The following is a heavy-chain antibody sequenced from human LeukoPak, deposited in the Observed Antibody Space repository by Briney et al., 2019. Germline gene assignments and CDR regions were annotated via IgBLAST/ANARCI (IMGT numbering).Heavy chain of an antibody. Sequence: ASVKVSCKASGYTFTGYYMHWVRQAPGQGLEWMGWINPNSGGTNYAQKFQGRVTMTRDTSISTAYMELSRLRSDDTAVYCCARAGDIVVVTAIGVYWGQGTLVTVSS. CDR3: ARAGDIVVVTAIGVY. CDR2: INPNSGGT. D-gene: IGHD2-21*02. CDR1: GYTFTGYY. V-gene: IGHV1-2*02. J-gene: IGHJ4*02.